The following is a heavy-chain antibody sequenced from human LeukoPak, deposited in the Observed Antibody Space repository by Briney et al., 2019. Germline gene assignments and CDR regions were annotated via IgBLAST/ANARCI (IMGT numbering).Heavy chain of an antibody. CDR3: ARSAHSSGWYDY. V-gene: IGHV4-30-4*08. J-gene: IGHJ4*02. CDR1: GSSISSGDYC. Sequence: PSETLSLTCTVSGSSISSGDYCWNWIRQPPGKGLEWIGYMSNSGSTYYNPSLKSRVTISVDTSKNQFSLKLNSVTAADTAVYYCARSAHSSGWYDYWGQGTLVTVSS. D-gene: IGHD6-19*01. CDR2: MSNSGST.